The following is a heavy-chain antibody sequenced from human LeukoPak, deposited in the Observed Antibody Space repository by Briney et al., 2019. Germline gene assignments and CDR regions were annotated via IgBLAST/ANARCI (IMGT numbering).Heavy chain of an antibody. CDR3: ARDHHRRLYDSQARDTFDI. V-gene: IGHV3-48*01. CDR1: GFTFSSYS. CDR2: ISSSSSTI. J-gene: IGHJ3*02. D-gene: IGHD3-22*01. Sequence: GGSLRLSCAASGFTFSSYSMNWVRQAPGKGLEWVSYISSSSSTIYYGGSVKGRFTISRGNAKSSLYLQMNSLRAEDTAVYYCARDHHRRLYDSQARDTFDIWGQGTMVTVSS.